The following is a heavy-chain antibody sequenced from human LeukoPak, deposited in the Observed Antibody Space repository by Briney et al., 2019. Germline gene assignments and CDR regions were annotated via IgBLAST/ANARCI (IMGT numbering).Heavy chain of an antibody. Sequence: GGSLRLSCAASGFTFNTYWMHWVRQAPGKGLMWVSRINQDGTAAGFADSVKGRFTVSRDNVKNSLYLQMNSLRAEDTAVYYCARNLYYYDSSAWDYWGQGTLVTVSS. V-gene: IGHV3-74*01. J-gene: IGHJ4*02. D-gene: IGHD3-22*01. CDR3: ARNLYYYDSSAWDY. CDR2: INQDGTAA. CDR1: GFTFNTYW.